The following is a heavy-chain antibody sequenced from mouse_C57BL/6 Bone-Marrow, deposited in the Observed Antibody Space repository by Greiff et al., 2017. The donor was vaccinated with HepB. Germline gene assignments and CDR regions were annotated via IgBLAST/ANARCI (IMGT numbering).Heavy chain of an antibody. V-gene: IGHV1-64*01. Sequence: QVQLQQPGAELVKPGASVKLSCKASGYTFTSYWMHWVKQRPGQGLEWIGMIHPNSGSTNYNEKFKSKATLTVDKSSSTAYMQLSSLTSEDSAVYYCARWRHYSGSSLGYFDYWGQGTTLTVSS. CDR2: IHPNSGST. J-gene: IGHJ2*01. D-gene: IGHD1-1*01. CDR1: GYTFTSYW. CDR3: ARWRHYSGSSLGYFDY.